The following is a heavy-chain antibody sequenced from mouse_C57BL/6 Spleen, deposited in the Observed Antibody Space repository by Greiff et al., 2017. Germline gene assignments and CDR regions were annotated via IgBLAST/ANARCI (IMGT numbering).Heavy chain of an antibody. CDR2: IDPSASYT. Sequence: QVQLQQPGAELVMPGASVKLSCKASGYTFTSYWMHWVKQRPGQGLEWIGEIDPSASYTNYNQKFKGKSTLTVDKSSSTAYMQLSSLTSEDSAVYYCARRGLSTTVVAPFAYWGQGTLVTVSA. J-gene: IGHJ3*01. CDR3: ARRGLSTTVVAPFAY. D-gene: IGHD1-1*01. V-gene: IGHV1-69*01. CDR1: GYTFTSYW.